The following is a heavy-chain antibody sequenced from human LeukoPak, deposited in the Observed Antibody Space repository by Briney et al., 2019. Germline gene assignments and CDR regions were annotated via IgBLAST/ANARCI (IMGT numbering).Heavy chain of an antibody. CDR2: INPNSGGT. CDR3: AVGFAGSWYVAFDI. V-gene: IGHV1-2*02. CDR1: GYTFTGYY. J-gene: IGHJ3*02. D-gene: IGHD6-13*01. Sequence: ASVKVSCKASGYTFTGYYMHWVRQAPGRGLEWMGWINPNSGGTNYAQKFQGRVTMTRDTSISTAYMELSRLRSDDTAVYYCAVGFAGSWYVAFDIWGQGTMVTVSS.